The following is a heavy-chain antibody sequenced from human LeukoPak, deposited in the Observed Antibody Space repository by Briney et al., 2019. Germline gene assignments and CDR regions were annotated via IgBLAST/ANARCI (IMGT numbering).Heavy chain of an antibody. D-gene: IGHD4-11*01. V-gene: IGHV4-34*01. Sequence: SETLSLTCAVYGGSFSGYYWSWIRQPPGKGLEWIGEINHSGSTNYNPSLKSRVTISVDTSKNQFSLKLSSVTAADTAVNYCARERGEVTTAVLDYWGQGTLVTVSS. J-gene: IGHJ4*02. CDR2: INHSGST. CDR1: GGSFSGYY. CDR3: ARERGEVTTAVLDY.